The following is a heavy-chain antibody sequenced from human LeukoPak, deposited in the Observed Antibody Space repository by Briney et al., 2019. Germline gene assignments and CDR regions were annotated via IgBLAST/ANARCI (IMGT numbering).Heavy chain of an antibody. Sequence: GGSLRLSCAASGFSFNNDWMSWVRQPPGKGLEWVANIKQDGSDKYYVDSVKGRFTISRDNARNSLYLQMNSLRAEDTAVYYCARQGSSWFDSWGQGTLVTVSS. V-gene: IGHV3-7*03. J-gene: IGHJ5*01. CDR3: ARQGSSWFDS. CDR1: GFSFNNDW. CDR2: IKQDGSDK. D-gene: IGHD2-2*01.